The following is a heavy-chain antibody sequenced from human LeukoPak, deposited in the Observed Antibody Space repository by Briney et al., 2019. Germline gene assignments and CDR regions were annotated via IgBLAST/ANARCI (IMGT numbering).Heavy chain of an antibody. D-gene: IGHD3-9*01. J-gene: IGHJ4*02. V-gene: IGHV4-39*01. Sequence: SETLSLTCTVSGGSISSSSYYWGWIRQPPGKGLEWIGSIYYSGSTYYNPSLKSRVTISVDTSKNQFSLKLSSVTAADMAVYYCARRPGSGRYFDWSFNGAIDYWGQGTLVTVSS. CDR2: IYYSGST. CDR3: ARRPGSGRYFDWSFNGAIDY. CDR1: GGSISSSSYY.